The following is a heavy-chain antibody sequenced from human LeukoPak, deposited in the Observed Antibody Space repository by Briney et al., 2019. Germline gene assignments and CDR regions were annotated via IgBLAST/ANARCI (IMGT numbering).Heavy chain of an antibody. CDR2: RSAYNGNT. V-gene: IGHV1-18*01. CDR3: ARQDHREGSAWDY. J-gene: IGHJ4*02. CDR1: GYTFTNYG. D-gene: IGHD1-14*01. Sequence: GASVKVSCKASGYTFTNYGITWVRQAPGQGLEWMGWRSAYNGNTNYAQNFQGKVTMTTDTSTTTAYMELRSLRSDDTAVYYCARQDHREGSAWDYWGQGTLVTVSS.